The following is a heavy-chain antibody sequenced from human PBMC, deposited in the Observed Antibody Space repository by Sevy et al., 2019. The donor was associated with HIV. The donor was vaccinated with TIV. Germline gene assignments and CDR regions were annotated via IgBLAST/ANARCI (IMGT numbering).Heavy chain of an antibody. V-gene: IGHV3-23*01. J-gene: IGHJ1*01. CDR3: AKEMISGVVSRGQFQH. Sequence: GGSLRLSCGASGFSFSTSAMSWVRQAPGKGLEWVSGISGSGGSTYYADSVKGRFTISRDNSKNTLHLQMNSLRAEDTAVYYCAKEMISGVVSRGQFQHWGQGTLVTVSS. D-gene: IGHD3-3*01. CDR2: ISGSGGST. CDR1: GFSFSTSA.